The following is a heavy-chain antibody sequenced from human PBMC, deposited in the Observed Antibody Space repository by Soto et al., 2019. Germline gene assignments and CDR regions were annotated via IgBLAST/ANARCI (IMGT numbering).Heavy chain of an antibody. CDR3: ARRDSGYDFSAYNWFDP. D-gene: IGHD5-12*01. CDR1: SGPISSSNW. CDR2: IYHSGST. J-gene: IGHJ5*02. Sequence: QVQLQESGPGLVKPSGTLSLTCAVSSGPISSSNWWSWVRQPPGKGLEGIGEIYHSGSTNYTPSLKSGVTISVDKAKTQFTLKLSSVAAADTAVYYCARRDSGYDFSAYNWFDPWGQGTLVPVSS. V-gene: IGHV4-4*02.